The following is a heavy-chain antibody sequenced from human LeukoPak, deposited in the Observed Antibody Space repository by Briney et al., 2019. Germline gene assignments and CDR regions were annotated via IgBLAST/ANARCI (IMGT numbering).Heavy chain of an antibody. CDR2: INPSGGST. CDR3: ARVMAGPNAFDI. V-gene: IGHV1-46*01. J-gene: IGHJ3*02. CDR1: GYTFTSYY. Sequence: ASVKVSCKASGYTFTSYYMHWVRQAPGQGLEWVGIINPSGGSTSYAQKFQGRVTMTRDTSTSTVYMELSSLRSEDTAVYYCARVMAGPNAFDIWGQGTVVTVSS.